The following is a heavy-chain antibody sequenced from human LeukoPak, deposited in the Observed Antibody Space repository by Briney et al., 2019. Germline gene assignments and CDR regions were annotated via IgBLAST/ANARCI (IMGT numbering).Heavy chain of an antibody. D-gene: IGHD3-22*01. CDR3: AKSGSPYYYYMDV. Sequence: PGGSLRLSCAASGFTFSSYGMHWVRQAPGKGLEWVAVIWYDGSNKYYADSVKGRFTISRDNSKHTLYLQMNSLRAEDTAVYYCAKSGSPYYYYMDVWGKGTTVTVSS. J-gene: IGHJ6*03. CDR1: GFTFSSYG. CDR2: IWYDGSNK. V-gene: IGHV3-33*06.